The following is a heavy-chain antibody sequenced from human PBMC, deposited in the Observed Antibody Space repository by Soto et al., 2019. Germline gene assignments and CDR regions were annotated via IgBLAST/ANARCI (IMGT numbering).Heavy chain of an antibody. V-gene: IGHV4-31*02. CDR3: ARGQYYYDSSGYLLDYGMDV. D-gene: IGHD3-22*01. J-gene: IGHJ6*02. CDR2: IYYSGSS. CDR1: GGSISSGGYY. Sequence: PSDTLSLTCSVSGGSISSGGYYWSWIRQHPGKGLKWIGYIYYSGSSHYNPSLKSRVTISGDTSKNQFSLKLSSVTAADTAVYYCARGQYYYDSSGYLLDYGMDVWGQGTTVTVSS.